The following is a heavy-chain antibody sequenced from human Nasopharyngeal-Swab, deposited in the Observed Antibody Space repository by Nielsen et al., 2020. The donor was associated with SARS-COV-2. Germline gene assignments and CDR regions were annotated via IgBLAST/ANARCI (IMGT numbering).Heavy chain of an antibody. D-gene: IGHD3-16*02. CDR2: ISYDGSNK. V-gene: IGHV3-30-3*01. J-gene: IGHJ6*02. CDR3: ARDPMITFGGVIVADYYYYGMDV. CDR1: GFTFTSYA. Sequence: GESLKISCAASGFTFTSYAMHWVRQAPGQGLEWVAVISYDGSNKYYADSVKGRFTISRDNSKNTLYLQMNSLRAEDTAVYYCARDPMITFGGVIVADYYYYGMDVWGQGTTVTVSS.